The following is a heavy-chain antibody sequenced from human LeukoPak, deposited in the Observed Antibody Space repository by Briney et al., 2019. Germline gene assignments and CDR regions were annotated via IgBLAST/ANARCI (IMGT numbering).Heavy chain of an antibody. D-gene: IGHD5-24*01. Sequence: GASVKVSCKASGYTFTGYYMHWVRQAPGQGLEWMGWINPNSGGTNYAQKFQGRVTMTRDTSISTAYMELSRLRSEDTAVYYCARSTNGVATSHGDYWGQGTLVTVSS. J-gene: IGHJ4*02. CDR3: ARSTNGVATSHGDY. CDR1: GYTFTGYY. V-gene: IGHV1-2*02. CDR2: INPNSGGT.